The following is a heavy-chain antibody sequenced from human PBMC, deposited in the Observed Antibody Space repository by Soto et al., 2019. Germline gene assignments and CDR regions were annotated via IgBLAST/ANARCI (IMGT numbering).Heavy chain of an antibody. V-gene: IGHV1-8*01. CDR2: MNPNSGNT. CDR3: ASYYDFWSAPYYGMDV. D-gene: IGHD3-3*01. Sequence: ASVKVSCKAPGYTFTSYDINWVRQATGQGFEWMGWMNPNSGNTGYAQKFQGRVTMTRNTSISTAYMELSSLRSEDTAVYYCASYYDFWSAPYYGMDVWGKGTTVTVSS. CDR1: GYTFTSYD. J-gene: IGHJ6*04.